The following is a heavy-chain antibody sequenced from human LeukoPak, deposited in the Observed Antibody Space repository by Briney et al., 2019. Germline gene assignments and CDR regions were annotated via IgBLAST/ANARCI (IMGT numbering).Heavy chain of an antibody. CDR1: GFTFSTYS. CDR2: ISSSSSAI. J-gene: IGHJ6*03. D-gene: IGHD1-14*01. Sequence: PGGSLRLSFAASGFTFSTYSMNWVRPSPGKGLEWVSYISSSSSAISYADSVKGRFTISRDNAKNSLYLQMNSLRAEDTAVYYCARVRITLQGGDHKYYMDVWGKGTTVTVSS. CDR3: ARVRITLQGGDHKYYMDV. V-gene: IGHV3-48*01.